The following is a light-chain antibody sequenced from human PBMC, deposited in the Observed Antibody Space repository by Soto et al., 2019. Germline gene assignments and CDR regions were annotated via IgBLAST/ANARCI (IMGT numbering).Light chain of an antibody. Sequence: QPVLTQSPSASASLGASVKLTYTLSSGHSSYAIAWHQQQPEKGPRYLMKVNSDGSHIKGDGIPDRFSGFSSGAERYLTISSLQSEDEADYYCQTWGTDIHVVFGGGTQLTVL. CDR2: VNSDGSH. J-gene: IGLJ2*01. CDR1: SGHSSYA. CDR3: QTWGTDIHVV. V-gene: IGLV4-69*02.